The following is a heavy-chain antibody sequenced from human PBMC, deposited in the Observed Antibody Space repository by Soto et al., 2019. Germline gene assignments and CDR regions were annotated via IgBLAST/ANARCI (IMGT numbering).Heavy chain of an antibody. CDR3: TTDEITMVRGVITPILDY. Sequence: PGGSLRLSCAASGFTFSNAWMNWVRQAPGKGLEWVGRIKSKTDGGTTDYAAPVKGRFTISRDDSKNTLYLQMNSLKTEDTAVYYCTTDEITMVRGVITPILDYWGQGTLVTVSS. CDR1: GFTFSNAW. CDR2: IKSKTDGGTT. D-gene: IGHD3-10*01. V-gene: IGHV3-15*07. J-gene: IGHJ4*02.